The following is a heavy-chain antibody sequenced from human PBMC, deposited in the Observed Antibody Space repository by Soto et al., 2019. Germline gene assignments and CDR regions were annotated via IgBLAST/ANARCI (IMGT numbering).Heavy chain of an antibody. D-gene: IGHD1-26*01. CDR2: ISGSGFKK. J-gene: IGHJ5*02. CDR1: GFIFENFG. V-gene: IGHV3-23*01. CDR3: AKNQGVELVPLATVDWFDP. Sequence: QPGGSLRLSCAASGFIFENFGMSWVRQAPGKGLEWISSISGSGFKKYYADSVKGRLTISRDNSKSTVYLELNNLSAEDTAVYHCAKNQGVELVPLATVDWFDPWGQGSVVTVSS.